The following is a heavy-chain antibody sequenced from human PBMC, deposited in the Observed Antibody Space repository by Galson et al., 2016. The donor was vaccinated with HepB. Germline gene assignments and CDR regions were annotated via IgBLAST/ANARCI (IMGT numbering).Heavy chain of an antibody. J-gene: IGHJ4*02. CDR3: ARRPYISTGSSHFDY. D-gene: IGHD3-9*01. Sequence: ETPSLTCTVSGGSISRNTYYWGWIRQPPGKGLEWIGTIYSNGNTFYNPSLYSRVTISVDTSKNQFSLKLSSVTAADTAVYYCARRPYISTGSSHFDYWGQGTLVTVSS. CDR1: GGSISRNTYY. CDR2: IYSNGNT. V-gene: IGHV4-39*01.